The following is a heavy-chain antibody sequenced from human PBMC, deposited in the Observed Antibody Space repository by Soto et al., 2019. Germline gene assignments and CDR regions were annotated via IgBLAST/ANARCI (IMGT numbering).Heavy chain of an antibody. CDR1: GFTVSSYA. Sequence: GGSLRLSCAASGFTVSSYAMSWVRQAPGKGLEWVSAISGSGGSTYYADSVKGRFTISRDNSKNTLYLQMNSLRAEDTAVYYCAKRGGATVTEGYWGQGXLVTVYS. J-gene: IGHJ4*02. D-gene: IGHD4-17*01. CDR2: ISGSGGST. V-gene: IGHV3-23*01. CDR3: AKRGGATVTEGY.